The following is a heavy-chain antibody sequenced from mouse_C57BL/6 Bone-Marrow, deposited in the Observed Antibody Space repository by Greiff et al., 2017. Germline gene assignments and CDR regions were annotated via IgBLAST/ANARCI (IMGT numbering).Heavy chain of an antibody. CDR2: ISSGGSYT. Sequence: EVQLVESGGDLVKPGGSLKLSCAASGFTFSSYGMSWVRQTPDKRLEWVATISSGGSYTYYPDSVKGRFTISRDNAKNTLYLQMSNLKSEDTAMYYCASPRDSSVSREIFFDYWGQGTTLTVSS. J-gene: IGHJ2*01. D-gene: IGHD3-2*02. CDR1: GFTFSSYG. CDR3: ASPRDSSVSREIFFDY. V-gene: IGHV5-6*01.